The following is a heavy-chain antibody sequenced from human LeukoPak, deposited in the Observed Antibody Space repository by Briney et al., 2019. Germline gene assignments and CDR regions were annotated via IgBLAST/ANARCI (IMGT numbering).Heavy chain of an antibody. CDR2: ISGSGGST. CDR1: GFTFDDYG. Sequence: GGSLRLSCAASGFTFDDYGMSWVRQAPGKGLEWVSAISGSGGSTYYADSVKGRFTISRDNSKNTLYLQMNSLRAEDTAVYYCAKVKQQLVHFDYWGQGTLVTVSS. CDR3: AKVKQQLVHFDY. V-gene: IGHV3-23*01. J-gene: IGHJ4*02. D-gene: IGHD6-13*01.